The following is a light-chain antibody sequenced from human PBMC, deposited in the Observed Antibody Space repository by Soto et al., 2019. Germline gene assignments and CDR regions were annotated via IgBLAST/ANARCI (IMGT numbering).Light chain of an antibody. Sequence: DIQMNQSPSSLSASVGDRVTITCRPSQGRSNYLAWYQQKPGKVPKLLIYAAYTLQSGVPSRFSGSGAGTDFTLTISSLQPEDVATYYCQKYNSAPLTFGGGTKVEIK. CDR3: QKYNSAPLT. V-gene: IGKV1-27*01. J-gene: IGKJ4*01. CDR1: QGRSNY. CDR2: AAY.